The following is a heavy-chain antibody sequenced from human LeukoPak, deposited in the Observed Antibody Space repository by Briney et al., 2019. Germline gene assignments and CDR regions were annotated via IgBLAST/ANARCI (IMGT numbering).Heavy chain of an antibody. CDR1: GFTFSSHT. D-gene: IGHD4-17*01. V-gene: IGHV3-21*01. J-gene: IGHJ4*02. Sequence: PGGSLRLSCAASGFTFSSHTMNWGRQAPGKGLEWVSSISSGSSYIYYADSVKGRFTISRDNAKNSLYLQMNSLRAEDTAVYYCARDMKYDNGDSDDYFDYWGQGTLVTVSS. CDR2: ISSGSSYI. CDR3: ARDMKYDNGDSDDYFDY.